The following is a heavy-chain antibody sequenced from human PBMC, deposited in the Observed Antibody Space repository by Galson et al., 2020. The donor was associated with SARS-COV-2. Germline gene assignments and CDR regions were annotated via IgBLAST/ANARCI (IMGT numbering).Heavy chain of an antibody. J-gene: IGHJ4*02. D-gene: IGHD6-13*01. CDR2: IYWDDDK. V-gene: IGHV2-5*02. CDR3: AHRGFGIAARGYFDY. Sequence: VSGPTLVKPTQTLTLTCTFSGFSLSTSGVGVGWIRQPPGKAMEWLALIYWDDDKRYSPSLKSRLTITKDTSKNQVVLTMTNMDPVDTATYYCAHRGFGIAARGYFDYWGQGTLVTVSS. CDR1: GFSLSTSGVG.